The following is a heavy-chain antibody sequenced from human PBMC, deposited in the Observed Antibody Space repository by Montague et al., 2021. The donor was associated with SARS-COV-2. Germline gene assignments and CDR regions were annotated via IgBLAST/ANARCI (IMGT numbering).Heavy chain of an antibody. J-gene: IGHJ4*02. V-gene: IGHV4-59*01. D-gene: IGHD2-15*01. Sequence: SETLSLTCTVSGGSISSYYWSWIRKPPGKGLEWIGYIYYSGSTNYNPSLTCRVTISVDTSKNQFSLKLSSVTAAATAVYYCAGRGGYKRTIDYWGQGTLVTVSS. CDR1: GGSISSYY. CDR3: AGRGGYKRTIDY. CDR2: IYYSGST.